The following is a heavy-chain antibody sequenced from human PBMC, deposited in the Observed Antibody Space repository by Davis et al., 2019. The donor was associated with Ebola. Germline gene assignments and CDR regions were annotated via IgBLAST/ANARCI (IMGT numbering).Heavy chain of an antibody. J-gene: IGHJ4*02. V-gene: IGHV4-59*05. CDR3: AREGSGPDY. D-gene: IGHD2-15*01. CDR2: FSYGDNT. CDR1: GDSINNYY. Sequence: MPGGSLRLSCTVSGDSINNYYWSWIRQPPGKGLEWVGSFSYGDNTHYYNPSLRSRVTISVDTSKNHFSLKLSSVTAADTAVYYCAREGSGPDYWGQGTLVTVSS.